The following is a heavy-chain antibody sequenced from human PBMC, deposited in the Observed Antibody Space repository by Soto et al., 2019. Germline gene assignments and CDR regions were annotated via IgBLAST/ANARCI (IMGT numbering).Heavy chain of an antibody. J-gene: IGHJ3*02. CDR1: GGSFSGYY. CDR3: ARGAEGPAPAFDI. CDR2: INHSGST. V-gene: IGHV4-34*01. Sequence: QVQLQQWGAGLLKPSETLSLTCAVYGGSFSGYYWSWIRQPPGKGLEWIGEINHSGSTNYNPSLKSRVTISVDTSKNQFSLKLSSVTAADTAVYYCARGAEGPAPAFDIWGQGTMVTVSS.